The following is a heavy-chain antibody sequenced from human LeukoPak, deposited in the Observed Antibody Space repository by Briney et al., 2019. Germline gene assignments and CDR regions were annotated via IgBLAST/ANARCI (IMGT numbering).Heavy chain of an antibody. Sequence: GASVKVSCKASGYTFTSYDINWVRQATGQGLEWMGWMNPNSGNTGYAQKFQGRVTITRNTSISTAYMELSSLRSEDTAVYYCARGRLGRELPRGYYYYYMDVWGKGTTVTVSS. CDR2: MNPNSGNT. CDR1: GYTFTSYD. J-gene: IGHJ6*03. CDR3: ARGRLGRELPRGYYYYYMDV. V-gene: IGHV1-8*03. D-gene: IGHD1-26*01.